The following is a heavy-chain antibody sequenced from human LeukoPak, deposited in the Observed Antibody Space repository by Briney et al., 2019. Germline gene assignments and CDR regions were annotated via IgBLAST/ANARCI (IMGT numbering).Heavy chain of an antibody. CDR3: ARAPPIIAVAGSAFDI. CDR2: IYYSGSS. Sequence: PSETLSLTCTVSGGSIISGGYYWSWVRQPPGKGLEWIGYIYYSGSSYYNPSLKSRVTMSVDTSKSQFSLNLSSLTAADTAVYYCARAPPIIAVAGSAFDIWGQGTMVIVSS. D-gene: IGHD6-19*01. V-gene: IGHV4-31*03. J-gene: IGHJ3*02. CDR1: GGSIISGGYY.